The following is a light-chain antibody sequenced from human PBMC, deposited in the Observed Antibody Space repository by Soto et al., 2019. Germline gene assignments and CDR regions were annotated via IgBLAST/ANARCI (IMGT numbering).Light chain of an antibody. CDR2: DVT. CDR3: CSDAGNYIVV. CDR1: SSDVGGYNY. J-gene: IGLJ2*01. Sequence: QSALTQPRSVSGSPGQSVTISCTGTSSDVGGYNYVSWYQQHPGKAPKLMIYDVTKRPSGVPDRFSGSKSGNTASLTISGLQAEDEADYYCCSDAGNYIVVFGGGTKLTVL. V-gene: IGLV2-11*01.